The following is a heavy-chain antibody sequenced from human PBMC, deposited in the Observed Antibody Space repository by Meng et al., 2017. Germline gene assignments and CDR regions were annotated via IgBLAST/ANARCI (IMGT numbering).Heavy chain of an antibody. CDR2: IYYSGST. V-gene: IGHV4-39*07. CDR1: GGSISSSSYY. CDR3: ARESPRRYSESYE. D-gene: IGHD1-26*01. Sequence: SETLSLTCTVSGGSISSSSYYWGWIRQPPGKGLEWIGSIYYSGSTYYNPSLKSRVTISVDTSKNQFSLKLSSVTAADTAVYYCARESPRRYSESYEWGQGTLVTVSS. J-gene: IGHJ4*02.